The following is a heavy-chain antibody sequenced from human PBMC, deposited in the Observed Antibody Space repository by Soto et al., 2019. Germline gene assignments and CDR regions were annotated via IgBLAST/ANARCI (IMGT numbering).Heavy chain of an antibody. V-gene: IGHV5-51*01. CDR2: IYPGDSDT. CDR1: GYSFTSYW. D-gene: IGHD6-6*01. J-gene: IGHJ6*02. Sequence: PGESLKISCKGSGYSFTSYWIGRVRQMPGKGLEWMGIIYPGDSDTRYSPSFQGQVTISADKSISTAYLQWSSLKASDTAMCYCARLSGGSSRYYYYYYGMDVWGQGTTVTVSS. CDR3: ARLSGGSSRYYYYYYGMDV.